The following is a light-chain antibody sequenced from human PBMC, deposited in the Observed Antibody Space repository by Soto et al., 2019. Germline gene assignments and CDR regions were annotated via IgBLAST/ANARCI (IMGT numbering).Light chain of an antibody. CDR3: QQLNSYPLT. CDR2: GAS. CDR1: QGISSY. J-gene: IGKJ4*01. Sequence: DIQLTQSPSFLSASVGDRVTITGRASQGISSYLAWYQQKPGKAPELLIHGASTLHSGVPSRFSGSESGTEFTLTISSLQPEDFATYYCQQLNSYPLTFGGGTKVEIK. V-gene: IGKV1-9*01.